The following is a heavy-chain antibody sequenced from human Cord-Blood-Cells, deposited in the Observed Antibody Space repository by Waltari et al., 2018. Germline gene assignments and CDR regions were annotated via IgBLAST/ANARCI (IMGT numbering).Heavy chain of an antibody. CDR3: ARASGSWVTGYFDL. V-gene: IGHV3-53*01. J-gene: IGHJ2*01. Sequence: EVQLVESGGGLIQPGGSLRLSCAASGFTVSSNYMSWVRQAPGKGLVGVSVIYRGGSTYYAESVKGRFTISRDNSKNTLYLQMNSLRAEDTAVYYCARASGSWVTGYFDLWGRGTLVTVSS. CDR1: GFTVSSNY. D-gene: IGHD2-21*02. CDR2: IYRGGST.